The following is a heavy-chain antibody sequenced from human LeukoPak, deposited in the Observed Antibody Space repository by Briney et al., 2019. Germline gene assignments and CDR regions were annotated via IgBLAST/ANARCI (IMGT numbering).Heavy chain of an antibody. J-gene: IGHJ6*02. CDR2: IYYSGST. CDR1: GGSISSYY. V-gene: IGHV4-59*01. CDR3: ARGGGPVLIVYANGMDV. Sequence: SETLSLTRTVSGGSISSYYWSWIRQPPGKGLEWIGYIYYSGSTNYNPSLKSRVTISVDTSKNQFSLKLSSVTAADTAVYYCARGGGPVLIVYANGMDVWGQGTTVTVSS. D-gene: IGHD2-8*01.